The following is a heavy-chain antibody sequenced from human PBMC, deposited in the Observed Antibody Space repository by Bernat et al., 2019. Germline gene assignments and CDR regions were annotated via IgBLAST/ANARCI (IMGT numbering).Heavy chain of an antibody. Sequence: EVQLVESGGGLVQPGRSLRLSCTASGFTFGDYAMSWFRQAPGKGLEWVGFIRSKAYGGTTEYAASVKGRFTISRDDSKSIAYLQMNSLKTEDTAVYYCTRDKKITGLQFAYYGMDVWGQGTTVTVSS. J-gene: IGHJ6*02. CDR3: TRDKKITGLQFAYYGMDV. CDR2: IRSKAYGGTT. V-gene: IGHV3-49*03. D-gene: IGHD5-24*01. CDR1: GFTFGDYA.